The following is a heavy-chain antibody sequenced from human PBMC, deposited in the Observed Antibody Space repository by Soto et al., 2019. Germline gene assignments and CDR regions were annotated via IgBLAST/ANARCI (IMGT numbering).Heavy chain of an antibody. CDR1: GFTFDDYG. J-gene: IGHJ6*03. V-gene: IGHV3-20*01. CDR3: ARASRTPGYCSSTSCYHQDYYYYYMDV. Sequence: GGSLRLSCAASGFTFDDYGMSWVRQAPGKGLEWVSGINWNGGSTGYADSVKGRFTISRDNAKNSLYLQMNSLRAEDTALYHCARASRTPGYCSSTSCYHQDYYYYYMDVWGKGTTVTVSS. D-gene: IGHD2-2*03. CDR2: INWNGGST.